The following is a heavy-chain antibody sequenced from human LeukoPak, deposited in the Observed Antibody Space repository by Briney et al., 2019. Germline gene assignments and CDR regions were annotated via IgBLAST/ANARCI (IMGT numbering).Heavy chain of an antibody. J-gene: IGHJ3*02. D-gene: IGHD2-15*01. V-gene: IGHV3-48*03. Sequence: GGSLRLSCAASGFTFSSYEMNWVRQAPGKGLEWVSYISSSGSTIYYADSVKGRFTISRDNAKNSLYLQMNSLRAEDTAVYYCARVRRLLCSGGSCSHDAFDIWGQGTMVTVSS. CDR1: GFTFSSYE. CDR3: ARVRRLLCSGGSCSHDAFDI. CDR2: ISSSGSTI.